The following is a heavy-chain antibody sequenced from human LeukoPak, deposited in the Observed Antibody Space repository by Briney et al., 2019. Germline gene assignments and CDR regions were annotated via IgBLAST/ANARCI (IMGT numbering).Heavy chain of an antibody. D-gene: IGHD4-17*01. Sequence: GASVKVSCRASGYTFTSYAMHWVRQAPGQRLEWMGWINAGNGNTKYSQKFQGRVTITRDTSASTAYMELSSLRSEDTAVYYCASGTDYGDYEAFDYWGQGTLVTVSS. V-gene: IGHV1-3*01. CDR3: ASGTDYGDYEAFDY. CDR2: INAGNGNT. J-gene: IGHJ4*02. CDR1: GYTFTSYA.